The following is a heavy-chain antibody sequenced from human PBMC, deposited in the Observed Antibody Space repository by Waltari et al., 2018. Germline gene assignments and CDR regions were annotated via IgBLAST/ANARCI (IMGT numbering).Heavy chain of an antibody. CDR3: AKLPHKDHAFDI. J-gene: IGHJ3*02. Sequence: QVQLVQSGAEVKKPGASVKVSCKASGYTFTGYYMHWVRQAPGQGLEWMGRINPNMGGTNYAQKFQGRVTMTRDTSISTAYMELSRLRSDDTAVYYCAKLPHKDHAFDIWGQGTMVTVSS. CDR1: GYTFTGYY. CDR2: INPNMGGT. D-gene: IGHD2-15*01. V-gene: IGHV1-2*02.